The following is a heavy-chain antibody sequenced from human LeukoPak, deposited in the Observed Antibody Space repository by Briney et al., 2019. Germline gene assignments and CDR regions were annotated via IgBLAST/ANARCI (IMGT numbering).Heavy chain of an antibody. Sequence: PGGSLRLSCAASGFTFSTYTMNWVRQAPGKGLEWVSGINWNGGSTGYADSVKGRFTISRDNAKNSLYLQMNSLRAEDTALYYCARAAGDYGDYSGYFDYWGQGTLVTVSS. CDR2: INWNGGST. V-gene: IGHV3-20*04. J-gene: IGHJ4*02. CDR1: GFTFSTYT. D-gene: IGHD4-17*01. CDR3: ARAAGDYGDYSGYFDY.